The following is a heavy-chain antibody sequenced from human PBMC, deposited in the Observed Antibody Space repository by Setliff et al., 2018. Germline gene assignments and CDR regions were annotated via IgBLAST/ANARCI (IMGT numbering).Heavy chain of an antibody. J-gene: IGHJ6*03. Sequence: SVKVSCKASGDTFSGYGISWVRQAPGQGLEWMGGTIPMFGSTSYAQKFQGRVTIITDESTTTAYMELSSLGSEDTAVYYCVREGVDTRSSTDYRYYMDVWG. D-gene: IGHD5-18*01. V-gene: IGHV1-69*05. CDR1: GDTFSGYG. CDR2: TIPMFGST. CDR3: VREGVDTRSSTDYRYYMDV.